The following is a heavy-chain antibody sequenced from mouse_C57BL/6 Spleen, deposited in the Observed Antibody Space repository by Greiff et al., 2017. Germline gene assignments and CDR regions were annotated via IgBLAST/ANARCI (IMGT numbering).Heavy chain of an antibody. Sequence: EVHLVESGPGLVKPSQSLSLTCSVTGYSITSGYYWNWIRQFPGNKLEWMGYISYDGSNNYNPSLKNRISITRDTSKNQFFLKLNSVTTEDTATYYCARDPTIYYGYDGAWFAYWGQGTLVTVSA. D-gene: IGHD2-2*01. V-gene: IGHV3-6*01. CDR2: ISYDGSN. J-gene: IGHJ3*01. CDR1: GYSITSGYY. CDR3: ARDPTIYYGYDGAWFAY.